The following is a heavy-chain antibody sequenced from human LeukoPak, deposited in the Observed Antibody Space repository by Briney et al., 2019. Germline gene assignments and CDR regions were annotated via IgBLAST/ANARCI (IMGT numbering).Heavy chain of an antibody. V-gene: IGHV4-39*01. CDR2: IYYSGST. CDR3: ARRRQQLEIFDY. J-gene: IGHJ4*02. CDR1: GLTVSKNY. D-gene: IGHD6-13*01. Sequence: GSLRLFCAVSGLTVSKNYMVWVRQPPGKGLEWIGSIYYSGSTYYNPSLKSRVTISVDTSKNQFSLKLSSVTAADTAVYYCARRRQQLEIFDYWGQGTLVTVSS.